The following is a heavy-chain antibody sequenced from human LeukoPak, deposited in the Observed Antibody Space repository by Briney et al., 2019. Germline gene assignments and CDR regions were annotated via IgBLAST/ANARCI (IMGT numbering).Heavy chain of an antibody. CDR1: GGTLSTYA. V-gene: IGHV1-69*13. J-gene: IGHJ6*02. Sequence: ASVKVSCKPSGGTLSTYAISWVRQAPGQGPQWMGGVIPMFGTVRYAQKFQGRVTITADDSTSTAYVELSSLRFEDTAVYYCASRGGVTQENDYYYFAMDVWGQGTTVTVSS. CDR3: ASRGGVTQENDYYYFAMDV. CDR2: VIPMFGTV. D-gene: IGHD2-21*02.